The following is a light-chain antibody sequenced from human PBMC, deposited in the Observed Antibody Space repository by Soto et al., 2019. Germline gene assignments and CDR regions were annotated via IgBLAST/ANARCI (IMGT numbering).Light chain of an antibody. CDR2: AAS. CDR1: QSISSY. V-gene: IGKV1-39*01. J-gene: IGKJ3*01. CDR3: QQSHSTPRT. Sequence: DIQMTQSPSSLSASVGDRVTITCRASQSISSYLNWYQQKPGKAPKLLIYAASSLQSGVPSRFSGSGSGTDFTLTISSLQPEDFATYYCQQSHSTPRTFGLGTKVDIK.